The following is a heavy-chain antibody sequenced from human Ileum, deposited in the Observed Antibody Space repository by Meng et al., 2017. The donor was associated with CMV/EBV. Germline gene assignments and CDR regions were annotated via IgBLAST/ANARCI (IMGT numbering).Heavy chain of an antibody. V-gene: IGHV4-34*02. Sequence: QVQLQQWGAGSLKPSETRSLTCAVSGGPLNGFFCSWIRQPPGRGLEWIGEVNNRGRTNYNPSLKSRLTISIDTSKRQLSLMVTSVTAADSAIYYCASGRLQFTPSALQHWGPGTLVTVSS. CDR1: GGPLNGFF. J-gene: IGHJ1*01. CDR3: ASGRLQFTPSALQH. CDR2: VNNRGRT. D-gene: IGHD5-24*01.